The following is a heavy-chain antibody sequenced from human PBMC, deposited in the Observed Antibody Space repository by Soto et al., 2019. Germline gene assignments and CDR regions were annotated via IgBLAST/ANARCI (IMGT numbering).Heavy chain of an antibody. D-gene: IGHD2-15*01. V-gene: IGHV3-33*01. CDR3: ARGSVVVVAAMGESGMDV. Sequence: QVQLVESGGGVVQPGRSLRLSCAASGFTFSSYGMHWVRQAPGKGLEWIAVIWYDGSNKYYADSVKGRFTISRDNSKNTRYLPMNSLRAEDTDVYYCARGSVVVVAAMGESGMDVWGQGTTVTVSS. J-gene: IGHJ6*02. CDR2: IWYDGSNK. CDR1: GFTFSSYG.